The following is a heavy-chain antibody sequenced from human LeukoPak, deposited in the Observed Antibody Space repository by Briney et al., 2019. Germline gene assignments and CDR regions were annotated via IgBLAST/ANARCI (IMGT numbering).Heavy chain of an antibody. Sequence: PGESLKISCEGSGYRFTSYWIGWVRQMPGKGLGWMGIIYPGDSDTRYSPSFRGQVTISVDKSISTAYLQWSSLKASDTAMYYCARQEYSTSSADNWGQGTLVTVSS. J-gene: IGHJ4*02. CDR1: GYRFTSYW. CDR2: IYPGDSDT. D-gene: IGHD6-6*01. V-gene: IGHV5-51*01. CDR3: ARQEYSTSSADN.